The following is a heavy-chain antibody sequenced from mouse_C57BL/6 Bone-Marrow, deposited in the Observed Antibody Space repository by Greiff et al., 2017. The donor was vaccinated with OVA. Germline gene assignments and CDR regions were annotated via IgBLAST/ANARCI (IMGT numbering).Heavy chain of an antibody. V-gene: IGHV10-3*01. J-gene: IGHJ4*01. CDR2: IRSKSSNYAT. CDR1: GFTFNAYA. CDR3: VRWDGGDYAMGY. Sequence: EVQRVESGGGLVQPKGSLKLSCAASGFTFNAYAMHWVRQAPGKGLEWVARIRSKSSNYATYYADSVKDRFTISRDDSQSMLYLQMNNLKTEDTAMYDCVRWDGGDYAMGYWGQGASVTVSS. D-gene: IGHD4-1*01.